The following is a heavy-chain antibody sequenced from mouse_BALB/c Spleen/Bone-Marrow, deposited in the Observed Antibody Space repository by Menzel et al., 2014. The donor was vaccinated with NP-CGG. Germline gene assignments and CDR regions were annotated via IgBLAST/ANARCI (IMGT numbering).Heavy chain of an antibody. Sequence: DVMLVESGGGLVKPGGSLKLSCAASGFTFSDYYMYWVRQTPEKRLEWVATISDGGSYTYYPDSVKGRFTISRDNAKNNLYLQMSSLKSEDTAMYYCARESIRWLLSYAIDYWGQGTSVTVSS. CDR2: ISDGGSYT. D-gene: IGHD2-3*01. J-gene: IGHJ4*01. CDR1: GFTFSDYY. CDR3: ARESIRWLLSYAIDY. V-gene: IGHV5-4*02.